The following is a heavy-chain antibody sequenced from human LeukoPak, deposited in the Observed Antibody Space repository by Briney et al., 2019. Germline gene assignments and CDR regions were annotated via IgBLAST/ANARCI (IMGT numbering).Heavy chain of an antibody. D-gene: IGHD3-9*01. V-gene: IGHV3-23*01. CDR3: AKDLDYDILTGTDC. CDR1: GFTFSSYA. J-gene: IGHJ4*02. CDR2: ISGSGATT. Sequence: QAGXSLRLSCAASGFTFSSYAMSWVRQAPGKGLEWVSAISGSGATTYYPASVKARFTISRDNSKTTLYLQINSLRAEDIAVYYCAKDLDYDILTGTDCWGQGTLVTVS.